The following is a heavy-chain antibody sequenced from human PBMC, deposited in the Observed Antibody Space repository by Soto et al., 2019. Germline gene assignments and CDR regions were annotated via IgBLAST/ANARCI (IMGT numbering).Heavy chain of an antibody. Sequence: QLQLQESGPGLVKPSETLSLTCTVSGGSISSSSYYWGWIRQPPGKGLEWIGSIYYSGSTYYNPSLKSRVTISVDTSKNQFSLKLSSVTAADTAVYYCARMWLPPVGAFDIWGQGTMVTVSS. D-gene: IGHD5-12*01. J-gene: IGHJ3*02. CDR1: GGSISSSSYY. CDR3: ARMWLPPVGAFDI. CDR2: IYYSGST. V-gene: IGHV4-39*01.